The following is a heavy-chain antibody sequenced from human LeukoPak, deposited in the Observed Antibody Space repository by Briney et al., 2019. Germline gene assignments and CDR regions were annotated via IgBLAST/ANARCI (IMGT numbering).Heavy chain of an antibody. CDR1: GGSISSGDYY. V-gene: IGHV4-30-4*08. Sequence: SETLSLTCTVSGGSISSGDYYWSWVRQPPGKGLEWIGYIYYSGSTYYNPSLKSRVTISVDTSKNQFSLKLSSVTAADTAVYYCAREGEIAAAGTFRHWGQGTLVTVSS. J-gene: IGHJ4*02. D-gene: IGHD6-13*01. CDR2: IYYSGST. CDR3: AREGEIAAAGTFRH.